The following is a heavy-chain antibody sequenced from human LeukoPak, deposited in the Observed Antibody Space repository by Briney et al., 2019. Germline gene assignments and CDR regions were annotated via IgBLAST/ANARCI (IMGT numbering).Heavy chain of an antibody. V-gene: IGHV4-59*01. Sequence: SETLSLTCTVSGGSISSYYWSWIRQPPGKGLEWIGYIYHSGSTNYNPSLKSRVTISVDTSKNQFSLSLSSVTAADTAVYYCACLTTADAFDIWGQGTMVTVSS. CDR1: GGSISSYY. CDR2: IYHSGST. CDR3: ACLTTADAFDI. J-gene: IGHJ3*02. D-gene: IGHD3-22*01.